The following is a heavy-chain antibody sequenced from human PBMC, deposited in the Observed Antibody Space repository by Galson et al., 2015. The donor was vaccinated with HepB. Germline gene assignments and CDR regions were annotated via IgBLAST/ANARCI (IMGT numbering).Heavy chain of an antibody. CDR1: GFTFSSSS. CDR3: ASSAPRDY. CDR2: ISRSSSTI. V-gene: IGHV3-48*02. J-gene: IGHJ4*02. Sequence: YLRLPSAASGFTFSSSSMNWARQAPGKGLEGVSYISRSSSTIYYADSVKGRFTTSRDNAKNSLYLQMNSLRDEGTAVYYCASSAPRDYWGQGTLVTVSS.